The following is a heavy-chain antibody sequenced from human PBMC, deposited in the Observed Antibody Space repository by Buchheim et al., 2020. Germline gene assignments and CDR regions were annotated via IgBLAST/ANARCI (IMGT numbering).Heavy chain of an antibody. J-gene: IGHJ4*02. CDR1: GFTFSSYA. CDR3: ANVRAHSSSWGGYFDY. Sequence: EEQLLESGGGLVQPGGSLRLSCAASGFTFSSYAMSWVRQAPGKGLEWVSAISGSGGSTYYADSVKGRFTISRDNSKNTLYLQMNSLRAEDTAVYYCANVRAHSSSWGGYFDYWGQGTL. D-gene: IGHD6-13*01. V-gene: IGHV3-23*01. CDR2: ISGSGGST.